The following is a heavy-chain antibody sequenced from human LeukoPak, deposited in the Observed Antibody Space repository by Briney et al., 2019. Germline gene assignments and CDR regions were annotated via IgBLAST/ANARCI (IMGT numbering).Heavy chain of an antibody. J-gene: IGHJ6*02. D-gene: IGHD6-19*01. CDR3: ARGTVAGTNYYYYGMDV. V-gene: IGHV6-1*01. Sequence: SQTLSLTCAISGDSVSSNSAAWNWIRQSPSRGLEWLGRTYYRSKWYNDYAVSVKSRITINPDTSKNQFSLQLNSVTPEDTAVYYCARGTVAGTNYYYYGMDVWGQGTTVTVSS. CDR2: TYYRSKWYN. CDR1: GDSVSSNSAA.